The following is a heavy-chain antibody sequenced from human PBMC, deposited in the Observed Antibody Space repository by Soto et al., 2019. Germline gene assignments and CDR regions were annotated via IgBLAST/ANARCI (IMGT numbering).Heavy chain of an antibody. CDR2: ISSSSSYT. D-gene: IGHD4-17*01. J-gene: IGHJ4*02. V-gene: IGHV3-11*05. Sequence: QVQLVESGGGLVKPGGSLRLSCAASGFTFNDYYMSWIRQAPGKGLEWVSYISSSSSYTNYADSVKGRFTISRDNAKNSLYLQMNSLRAEDTAVYYCARDGLYGDIDYWGQGTLVTVSS. CDR3: ARDGLYGDIDY. CDR1: GFTFNDYY.